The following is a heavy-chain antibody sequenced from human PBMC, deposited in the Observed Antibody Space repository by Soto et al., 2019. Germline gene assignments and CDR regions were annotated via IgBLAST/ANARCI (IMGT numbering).Heavy chain of an antibody. CDR3: ARRGSGSYYDY. CDR2: ISYKGGST. CDR1: GFTLSDFS. J-gene: IGHJ4*02. D-gene: IGHD1-26*01. Sequence: GGSLRLSCAASGFTLSDFSMHWVRQAAGKGLEFVSAISYKGGSTYYANSVKGRFTISRDNSKNTLYLQMNSLRAEDTAVYYCARRGSGSYYDYWGQGTLVTVSS. V-gene: IGHV3-64*01.